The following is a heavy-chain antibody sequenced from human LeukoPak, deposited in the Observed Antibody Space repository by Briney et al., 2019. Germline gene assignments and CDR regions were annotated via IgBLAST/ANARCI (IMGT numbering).Heavy chain of an antibody. D-gene: IGHD2-2*01. V-gene: IGHV1-18*01. Sequence: ASMKVSCKASGYTFTNNGINWVRQAPGRGLEWMGWISAYNGNTHYAQKFQGRVTMTTDTSTSTAYMELRSLTSDDTAVYYCARIGCSSTSCYGNSVDPWGQGTLVAVSS. CDR2: ISAYNGNT. CDR1: GYTFTNNG. CDR3: ARIGCSSTSCYGNSVDP. J-gene: IGHJ5*02.